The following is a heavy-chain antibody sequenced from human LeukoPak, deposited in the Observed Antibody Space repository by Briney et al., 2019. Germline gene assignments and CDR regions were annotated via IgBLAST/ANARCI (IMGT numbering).Heavy chain of an antibody. V-gene: IGHV3-33*06. J-gene: IGHJ1*01. CDR2: IWYDGSNK. D-gene: IGHD3-22*01. CDR3: AKDISGGSGYSQSLQY. Sequence: ERSLRLSCAASAASGFTFSSYAMHWVRQAPGKGLEWVAVIWYDGSNKSYGDSVKGRFTISRDNSKNTVYLQMNSLRAEDTAVYYCAKDISGGSGYSQSLQYWGQGTLVTVSS. CDR1: GFTFSSYA.